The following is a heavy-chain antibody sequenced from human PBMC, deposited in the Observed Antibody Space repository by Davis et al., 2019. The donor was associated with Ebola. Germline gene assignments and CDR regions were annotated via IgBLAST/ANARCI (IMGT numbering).Heavy chain of an antibody. J-gene: IGHJ6*02. CDR1: GYTFTSYD. CDR3: ARSITMVRGLQTYYYYGMDV. Sequence: ASSVKVSCKASGYTFTSYDINWVRQATGQGLEWMGWMNPNSGNTGYAQKFQGRVTMTRNTSISTAYMELSSLRSEDTAVYYCARSITMVRGLQTYYYYGMDVWGQGTTVTVSS. V-gene: IGHV1-8*01. D-gene: IGHD3-10*01. CDR2: MNPNSGNT.